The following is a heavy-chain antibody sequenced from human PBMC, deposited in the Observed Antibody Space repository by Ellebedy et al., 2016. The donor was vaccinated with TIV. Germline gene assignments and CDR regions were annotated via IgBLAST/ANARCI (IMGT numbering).Heavy chain of an antibody. CDR2: IWYDGSNK. V-gene: IGHV3-33*01. J-gene: IGHJ4*02. D-gene: IGHD3-10*01. Sequence: PGGSLRLSCAASGFTFSTYGMHWVRQAPGKGLEWVAVIWYDGSNKYYADSVKGRFTISRDNSKNTLYLQMNSLRAEDTAVYYCARDYYGSGSYQDYWGQGTLVTVSS. CDR1: GFTFSTYG. CDR3: ARDYYGSGSYQDY.